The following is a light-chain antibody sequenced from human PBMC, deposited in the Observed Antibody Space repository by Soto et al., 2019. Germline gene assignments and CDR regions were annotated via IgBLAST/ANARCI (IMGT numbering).Light chain of an antibody. CDR3: QQYGTSLPWT. V-gene: IGKV3-20*01. CDR1: QIFNSRY. Sequence: EIVLTQSPGTLSLSPGERATLSCRASQIFNSRYLAWYQLKPGQAPRLLIYGASSRATGIPDRFSGSGSGTDFILTISRLEPEDFAVYYCQQYGTSLPWTFGQGTKV. J-gene: IGKJ1*01. CDR2: GAS.